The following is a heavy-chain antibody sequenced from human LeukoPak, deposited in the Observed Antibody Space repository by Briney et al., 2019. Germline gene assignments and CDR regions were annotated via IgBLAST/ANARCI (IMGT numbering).Heavy chain of an antibody. V-gene: IGHV1-18*01. D-gene: IGHD2-15*01. CDR1: GYTFTSYG. J-gene: IGHJ6*03. CDR2: ISVHNGNT. Sequence: ASVKVSCKASGYTFTSYGISWVRQAPGQGLEWMGWISVHNGNTNYAQKLQGRVTMTTDTSTSTAYMELRSLRSDDTAVYYCARARIRDRGYYYYMDVWGKGTTVTVSS. CDR3: ARARIRDRGYYYYMDV.